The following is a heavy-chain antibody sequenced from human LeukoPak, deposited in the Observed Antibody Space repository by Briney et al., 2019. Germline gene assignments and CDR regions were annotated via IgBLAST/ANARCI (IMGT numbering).Heavy chain of an antibody. Sequence: SQTLSLTCAISGDSVSSNGAAWNWIRQSPSRGLEWLGRTYYRSKWYNDYAVSVKSRITINPDTSKNQFSLQLNSVTPEDTAVYYCARETGWFGELPNWFDPWGQGTLVTVSS. CDR2: TYYRSKWYN. CDR1: GDSVSSNGAA. J-gene: IGHJ5*02. CDR3: ARETGWFGELPNWFDP. D-gene: IGHD3-10*01. V-gene: IGHV6-1*01.